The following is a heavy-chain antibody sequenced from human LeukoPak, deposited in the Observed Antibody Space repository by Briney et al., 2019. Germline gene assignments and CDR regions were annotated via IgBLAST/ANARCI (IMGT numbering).Heavy chain of an antibody. Sequence: GESRQIYCKGSGYRFTSYWIDGVPQMPGIGVEGMGIIYPGDSDTRYSPSFQGQVTITADTSINTAYLQWSTLKASDTAIYYCARHEGGGWYIDYWGQGTLVTVSS. D-gene: IGHD6-19*01. CDR2: IYPGDSDT. CDR1: GYRFTSYW. J-gene: IGHJ4*02. CDR3: ARHEGGGWYIDY. V-gene: IGHV5-51*01.